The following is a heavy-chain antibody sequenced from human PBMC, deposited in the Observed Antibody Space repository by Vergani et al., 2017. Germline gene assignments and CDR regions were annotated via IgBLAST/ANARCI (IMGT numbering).Heavy chain of an antibody. CDR1: GYSFTSYW. CDR2: IDPSDSYT. CDR3: ARXGLRYFDWTSYYYYGMDV. D-gene: IGHD3-9*01. V-gene: IGHV5-10-1*01. Sequence: EVQLVQSGAEVKKPGESLRISCKGSGYSFTSYWISWVRQMPGKGLEWMGRIDPSDSYTNYSPSFQGHVTISADKSISTAYLQWSILKASDTAMYYCARXGLRYFDWTSYYYYGMDVWGQGTTVTVSS. J-gene: IGHJ6*02.